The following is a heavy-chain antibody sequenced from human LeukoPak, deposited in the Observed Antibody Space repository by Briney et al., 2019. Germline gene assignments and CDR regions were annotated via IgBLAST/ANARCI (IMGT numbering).Heavy chain of an antibody. Sequence: PGGSLRLSCAASGFTFDDYAMHWVRQAPGKGLEWVSDISWNSDSRGYADSVKGRFTISRDNAKNSLYDRINMVRGEPRIRYYYYYMDVWGKGTMVTISS. V-gene: IGHV3-9*01. CDR2: ISWNSDSR. J-gene: IGHJ6*03. CDR1: GFTFDDYA. CDR3: YYMDV. D-gene: IGHD3-10*01.